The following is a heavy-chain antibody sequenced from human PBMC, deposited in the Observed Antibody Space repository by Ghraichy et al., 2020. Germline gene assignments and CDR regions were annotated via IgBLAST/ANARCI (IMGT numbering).Heavy chain of an antibody. V-gene: IGHV3-33*01. CDR2: IWYDESNK. CDR1: GFTFSSYG. CDR3: ARDGSSWLITFWFAP. D-gene: IGHD6-13*01. J-gene: IGHJ5*02. Sequence: GGSLRLSCAASGFTFSSYGMHWVRQAPGKGLEWVAVIWYDESNKYYADSVKGRFTISRDNSKNTLYLQMNSLRAEDTAVYYCARDGSSWLITFWFAPWGQGTLVTVSS.